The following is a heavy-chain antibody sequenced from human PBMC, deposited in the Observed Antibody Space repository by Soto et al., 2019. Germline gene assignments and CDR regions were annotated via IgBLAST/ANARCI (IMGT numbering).Heavy chain of an antibody. J-gene: IGHJ4*02. Sequence: SVKVSCKASGGTFSSYAISWVRQAPGQGLEWMGGIIPIFGTANYAQKFQGRVTITADESTSTAYTELSSLRSEDTAVYYCARVPRGYCSGGSCYSEQYYFDYWGQGTLVTVSS. CDR3: ARVPRGYCSGGSCYSEQYYFDY. V-gene: IGHV1-69*13. D-gene: IGHD2-15*01. CDR2: IIPIFGTA. CDR1: GGTFSSYA.